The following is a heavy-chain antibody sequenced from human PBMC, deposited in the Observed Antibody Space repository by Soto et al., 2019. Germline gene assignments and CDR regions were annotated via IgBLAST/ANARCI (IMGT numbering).Heavy chain of an antibody. CDR2: IKQDGSEK. V-gene: IGHV3-7*01. CDR3: VRGSSAAGY. D-gene: IGHD6-25*01. Sequence: GGSLRLSCAASGFSFSDYYMSWVRRAPGKGLEWVANIKQDGSEKNSVDSVKGRFTISRDNAKNSLFLQMNSLRVGDTAVYYCVRGSSAAGYWGQGTLVTVSS. J-gene: IGHJ4*02. CDR1: GFSFSDYY.